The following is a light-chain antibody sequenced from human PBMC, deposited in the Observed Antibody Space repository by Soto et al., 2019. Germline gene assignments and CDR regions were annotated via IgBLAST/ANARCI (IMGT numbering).Light chain of an antibody. CDR1: SSDVGGYNY. V-gene: IGLV2-14*01. CDR3: SSYTSSSTYVV. CDR2: DVS. J-gene: IGLJ2*01. Sequence: ALTQPASVSGSPGQSITISCTGTSSDVGGYNYASWYQQHPGKAPKLMIYDVSNRPSGVSNRFSGSKSGNTASLTISGLQAEDEADYYCSSYTSSSTYVVFGGGTQLTVL.